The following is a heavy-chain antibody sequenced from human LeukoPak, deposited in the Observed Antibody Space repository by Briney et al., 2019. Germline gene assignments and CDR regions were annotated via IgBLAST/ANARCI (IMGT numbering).Heavy chain of an antibody. J-gene: IGHJ4*02. V-gene: IGHV3-30*04. CDR3: ARDEGPGYYFDY. CDR2: ISYDGSNK. Sequence: PGGSLRLSCAASGFTFSSYAMYWVRQAPGKGLEWVTIISYDGSNKYYADSVKGRFTISRDNSKNTLYLQMNSLRAEDTAVYYCARDEGPGYYFDYWGQGTLVTVSS. CDR1: GFTFSSYA.